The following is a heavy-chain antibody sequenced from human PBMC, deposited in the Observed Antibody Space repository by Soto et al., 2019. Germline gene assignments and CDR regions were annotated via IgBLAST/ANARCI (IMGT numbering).Heavy chain of an antibody. CDR1: GFSFSDYS. V-gene: IGHV3-48*01. Sequence: EVQLVESGGGLVQPGGSLRLSCAASGFSFSDYSMNWVRQAPGKGLEWVSFMSSSGSTKYYADSVKGRFTISRDNARNSLYLQMNSLRAEDTAVYYCARGSRDYYYYYMDVWGKGTTVSVTS. D-gene: IGHD1-26*01. CDR2: MSSSGSTK. CDR3: ARGSRDYYYYYMDV. J-gene: IGHJ6*03.